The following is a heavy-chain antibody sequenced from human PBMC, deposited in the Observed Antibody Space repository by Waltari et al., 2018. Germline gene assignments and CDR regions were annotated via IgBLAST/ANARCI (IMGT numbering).Heavy chain of an antibody. CDR2: INAGNGNT. CDR1: GSTFTRYA. Sequence: QVQLVQSGAEVKKPGASVTVSCKASGSTFTRYAMHWVRPAPGQRLEWMGWINAGNGNTEYSQNFQGRVTITRDTSASTAYMELSSLRSEDTAVYYCARGGAYGSGSYYYFDYWGQGTLVTVSS. D-gene: IGHD3-10*01. CDR3: ARGGAYGSGSYYYFDY. V-gene: IGHV1-3*01. J-gene: IGHJ4*02.